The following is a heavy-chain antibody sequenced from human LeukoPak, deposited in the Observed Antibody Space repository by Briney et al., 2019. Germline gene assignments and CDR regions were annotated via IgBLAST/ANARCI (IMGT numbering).Heavy chain of an antibody. CDR3: ARDRDYDILTGYFKKGPFDY. Sequence: GGSLRLSCAASGFTFSSYSMNWVRQAPGKGLEWVSSISSSSSYIYYADSVKGRFTISRDNAKNSLYLQMNGLRAEDTAVYYCARDRDYDILTGYFKKGPFDYWGQGALVTVSS. J-gene: IGHJ4*02. CDR2: ISSSSSYI. V-gene: IGHV3-21*01. D-gene: IGHD3-9*01. CDR1: GFTFSSYS.